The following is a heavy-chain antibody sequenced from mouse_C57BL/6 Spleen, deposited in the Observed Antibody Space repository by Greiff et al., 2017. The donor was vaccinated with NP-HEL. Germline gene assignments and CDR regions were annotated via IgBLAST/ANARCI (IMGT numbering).Heavy chain of an antibody. CDR1: GYTFTDYY. CDR2: INPYNGGT. Sequence: EVQLQQSGPVLVKPGASVKMSCKASGYTFTDYYMNWVKQSHGKSLEWIGVINPYNGGTSYNQKFKGKATLTVYKSSSTAYMELNSLTSEDSAVYYCARSNWDYAMDYWGQGTSVTVSS. V-gene: IGHV1-19*01. CDR3: ARSNWDYAMDY. D-gene: IGHD4-1*01. J-gene: IGHJ4*01.